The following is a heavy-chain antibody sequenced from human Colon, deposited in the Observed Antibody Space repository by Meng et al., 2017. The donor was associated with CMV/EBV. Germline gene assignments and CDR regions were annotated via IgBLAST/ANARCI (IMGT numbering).Heavy chain of an antibody. Sequence: GGSLRLSCAASGFTFSTYAMTWVRQAPGKGLEWVSTISTSGGRTYYADSVKGRFTISRDNSKSTLFLQMDSLRAEDTATFYCARQGFGDYSYYLDHWGQGILVTVSS. D-gene: IGHD4-17*01. CDR1: GFTFSTYA. CDR2: ISTSGGRT. J-gene: IGHJ4*02. V-gene: IGHV3-23*01. CDR3: ARQGFGDYSYYLDH.